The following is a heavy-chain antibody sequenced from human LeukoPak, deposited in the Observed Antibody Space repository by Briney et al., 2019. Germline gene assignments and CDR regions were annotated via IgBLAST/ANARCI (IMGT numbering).Heavy chain of an antibody. V-gene: IGHV4-59*08. Sequence: SETLSLTCSVFDGFISSYYWSWIRQPPGKGLEWIGYAYYSGSTTYNPSLESRVTISVDTSKNQFSLKLTAVTAADTAVYYCARNSAVATSRSWFDPWGQGTLVTVSS. J-gene: IGHJ5*02. D-gene: IGHD6-19*01. CDR1: DGFISSYY. CDR3: ARNSAVATSRSWFDP. CDR2: AYYSGST.